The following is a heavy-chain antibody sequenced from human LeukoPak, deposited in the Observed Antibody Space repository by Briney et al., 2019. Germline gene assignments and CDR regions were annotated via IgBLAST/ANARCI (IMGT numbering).Heavy chain of an antibody. J-gene: IGHJ4*02. CDR2: IKRKSDGGAT. V-gene: IGHV3-15*01. D-gene: IGHD4-11*01. CDR3: TKEDYGNYVSPH. CDR1: GFTFSNAW. Sequence: SGGSLRLSCAASGFTFSNAWMSWVRQAPGEGLEWVGRIKRKSDGGATDYAAPVKGRFTISRDDSKNTLYLQMNSLKTEDTALYYCTKEDYGNYVSPHWGQGTLVTVSS.